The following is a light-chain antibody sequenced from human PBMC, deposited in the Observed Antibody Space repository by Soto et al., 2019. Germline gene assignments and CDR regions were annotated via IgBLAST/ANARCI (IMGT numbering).Light chain of an antibody. CDR3: CSYAGSALHV. J-gene: IGLJ1*01. CDR1: SSDVGGYNY. CDR2: DVS. V-gene: IGLV2-11*01. Sequence: QSVLTQPRSVSGSPGQSVTISCTGTSSDVGGYNYVSWYQQHPGKAPKLMIYDVSKRPSGVPDRFSGSKSGNTASLTISGLQAEDEADYYCCSYAGSALHVFGNGTKVTVL.